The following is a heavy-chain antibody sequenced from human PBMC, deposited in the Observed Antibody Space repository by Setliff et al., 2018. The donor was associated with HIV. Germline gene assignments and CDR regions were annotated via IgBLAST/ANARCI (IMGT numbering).Heavy chain of an antibody. J-gene: IGHJ4*02. CDR1: GFIFSSYD. CDR2: IRYDGSNK. Sequence: PGGSLRLSCAGSGFIFSSYDMHWVRQAPGKGLEWVAFIRYDGSNKYYVDSVKGRFTISRDNSKNTMYLQMNSLRAEDTAVYYCAKDGQGYCSGGSCYPDYWGQGTLVTVSS. V-gene: IGHV3-30*02. CDR3: AKDGQGYCSGGSCYPDY. D-gene: IGHD2-15*01.